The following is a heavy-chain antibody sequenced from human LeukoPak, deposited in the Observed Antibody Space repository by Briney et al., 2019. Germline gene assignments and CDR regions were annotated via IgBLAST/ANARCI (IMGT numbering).Heavy chain of an antibody. CDR3: AKESSEGEYYFDY. D-gene: IGHD3-22*01. J-gene: IGHJ4*02. CDR1: GFTFSNYA. Sequence: GGSLRLSCAASGFTFSNYAMNWVRQAPGKGLEWVSAISYSGCSTYYADSVKGRFTISRDNSKNTLYLQMNSLRAEDTAVYYCAKESSEGEYYFDYWGQGTLVTVSS. V-gene: IGHV3-23*01. CDR2: ISYSGCST.